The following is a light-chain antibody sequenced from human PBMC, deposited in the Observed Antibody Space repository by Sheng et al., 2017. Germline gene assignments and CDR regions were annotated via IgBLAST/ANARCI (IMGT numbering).Light chain of an antibody. Sequence: SYELTQPPSVSVSPGQTATIPCSGNKLGNRYASWYQQRSGQAPVVVIYQDTRRPSGIPERFSGSTSGDTATLTITGTQALDEADYYCQAWDSSTVVFGGVTKLTVL. J-gene: IGLJ2*01. CDR2: QDT. CDR3: QAWDSSTVV. V-gene: IGLV3-1*01. CDR1: KLGNRY.